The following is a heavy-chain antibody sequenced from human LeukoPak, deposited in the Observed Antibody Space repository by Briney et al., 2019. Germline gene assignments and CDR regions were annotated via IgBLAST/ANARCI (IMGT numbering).Heavy chain of an antibody. CDR2: IYYTGNT. D-gene: IGHD6-6*01. CDR1: GDSITGYY. CDR3: AAQTSALAFDI. Sequence: SETLSLTCSVSGDSITGYYWGWIRQPPGKGLEWIGNIYYTGNTYYNSSLKNRVTISLDTSKNQFSLKVISMTAADTAAYYCAAQTSALAFDIWGQGTMVTVSS. J-gene: IGHJ3*02. V-gene: IGHV4-39*07.